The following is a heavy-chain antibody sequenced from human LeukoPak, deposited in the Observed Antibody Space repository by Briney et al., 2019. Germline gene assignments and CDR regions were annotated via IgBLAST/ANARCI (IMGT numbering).Heavy chain of an antibody. J-gene: IGHJ5*02. V-gene: IGHV4-34*01. CDR2: INHSGST. Sequence: SETLSLTCAVYGGSFIGYYWSWIRQPPGEGLEWIGEINHSGSTNYNPSLKSRVTISVDTSKNQFSRKLSSVTAADTAVYYCARQGPHDFWSGYYGYWFDPWGQGTLVTVSS. CDR3: ARQGPHDFWSGYYGYWFDP. D-gene: IGHD3-3*01. CDR1: GGSFIGYY.